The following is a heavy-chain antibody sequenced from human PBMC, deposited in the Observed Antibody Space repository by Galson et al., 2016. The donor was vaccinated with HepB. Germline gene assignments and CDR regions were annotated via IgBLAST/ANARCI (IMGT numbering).Heavy chain of an antibody. J-gene: IGHJ6*02. CDR3: TRAPSPSNYYYGMDV. V-gene: IGHV3-49*02. Sequence: EYAASVRGRFTIPRDDSKSIAYLQMNSLKTEDTAVYYCTRAPSPSNYYYGMDVWGQGTTVTVSS.